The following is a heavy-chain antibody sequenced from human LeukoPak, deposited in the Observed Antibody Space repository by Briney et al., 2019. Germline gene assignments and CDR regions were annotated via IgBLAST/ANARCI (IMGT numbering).Heavy chain of an antibody. D-gene: IGHD6-19*01. CDR1: GFTLSDYY. Sequence: GGSLRLSCAASGFTLSDYYLTWIRQAPGKGLEWVSYITSRGSTIYHADSVKGRFTISRDNAKNSLYLQINSLRAEDTALYYCAKDKTHSSGWTDYWGQGTLVTVSS. CDR3: AKDKTHSSGWTDY. CDR2: ITSRGSTI. J-gene: IGHJ4*02. V-gene: IGHV3-11*01.